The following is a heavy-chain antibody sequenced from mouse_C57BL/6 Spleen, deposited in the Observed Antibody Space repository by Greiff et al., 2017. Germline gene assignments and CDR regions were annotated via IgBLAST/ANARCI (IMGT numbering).Heavy chain of an antibody. J-gene: IGHJ3*01. D-gene: IGHD3-3*01. CDR1: GYTFTSYW. V-gene: IGHV1-53*01. CDR2: INPSNGGT. Sequence: QVQLQQPGTELVKPGASVKLSCKASGYTFTSYWMHWVKQRPGKGLEWIGNINPSNGGTNYNEKFKSKATLTVDKSSSTAYMQLSSLTSEDSAVYYCARSELPGRGVAYWGQGTLVTVSA. CDR3: ARSELPGRGVAY.